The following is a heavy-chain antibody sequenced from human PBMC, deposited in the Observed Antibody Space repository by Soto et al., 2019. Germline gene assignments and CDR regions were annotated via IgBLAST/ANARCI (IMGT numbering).Heavy chain of an antibody. J-gene: IGHJ6*03. Sequence: ASVKVYCKASGYTFTSYDINWVRQATGQGLEWMGWMNPNSGNTGYAQKFQGRVTMTRNTSISTAYMELSSLRSEDTAVYYCARSLSSSSWYFSYYYYYMDVWGKGTTVTVSS. CDR1: GYTFTSYD. D-gene: IGHD6-13*01. CDR3: ARSLSSSSWYFSYYYYYMDV. V-gene: IGHV1-8*01. CDR2: MNPNSGNT.